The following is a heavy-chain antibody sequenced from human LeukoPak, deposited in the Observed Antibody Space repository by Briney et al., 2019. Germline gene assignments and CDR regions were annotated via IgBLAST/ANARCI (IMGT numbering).Heavy chain of an antibody. D-gene: IGHD2-15*01. CDR1: GFTFSSYA. J-gene: IGHJ6*03. V-gene: IGHV3-23*01. CDR2: ISGSGGST. CDR3: AKGSSYRYCSGGSCYYYYYYMDV. Sequence: GGSLRLSCAASGFTFSSYAMSWVRQAPGKGLEWVSAISGSGGSTYYADSVKGRFTISRDNSKNTLYLQMNSLRAEDAAVYYCAKGSSYRYCSGGSCYYYYYYMDVWGKGTTVTISS.